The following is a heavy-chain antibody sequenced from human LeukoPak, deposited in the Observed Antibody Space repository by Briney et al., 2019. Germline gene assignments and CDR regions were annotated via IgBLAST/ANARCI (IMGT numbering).Heavy chain of an antibody. J-gene: IGHJ4*02. CDR3: ARFPVREWELLSGGLDY. D-gene: IGHD1-26*01. Sequence: GESLKISCKSSGYSFTSYWIGWVRPMPGKGLEWMGIIYPGGSDTRYSPSFQGQVTISADKSISTAYLQWSSLKASDTAMYYCARFPVREWELLSGGLDYWGQGTLVTVSS. V-gene: IGHV5-51*01. CDR2: IYPGGSDT. CDR1: GYSFTSYW.